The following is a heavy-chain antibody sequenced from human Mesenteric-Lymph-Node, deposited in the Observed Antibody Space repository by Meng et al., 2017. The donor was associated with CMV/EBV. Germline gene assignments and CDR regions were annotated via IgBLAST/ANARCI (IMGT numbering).Heavy chain of an antibody. J-gene: IGHJ4*02. CDR1: GFTFSGYA. D-gene: IGHD3-3*01. CDR2: ISGSGGST. CDR3: ARVVDFWSGYRD. Sequence: GESLKISCAASGFTFSGYAMNWVRQAPGKGLEWVSAISGSGGSTYYADSVKGRFTISRDNAKNTLYLQMNSLRAEDTAVYYCARVVDFWSGYRDWGQGTLVTVSS. V-gene: IGHV3-23*01.